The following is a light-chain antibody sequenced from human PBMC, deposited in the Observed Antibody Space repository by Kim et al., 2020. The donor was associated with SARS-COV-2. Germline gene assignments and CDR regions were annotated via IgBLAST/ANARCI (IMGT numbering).Light chain of an antibody. Sequence: GPSITSSCTGTSSDVGDYTYVSWYQQHPGKAPKLMIYDVSKRPSGVSNRFSGSKSGNTASLTISGLQAEDEADYYCSSYTSSSTYVFGTGTKVTVL. CDR1: SSDVGDYTY. CDR2: DVS. J-gene: IGLJ1*01. CDR3: SSYTSSSTYV. V-gene: IGLV2-14*04.